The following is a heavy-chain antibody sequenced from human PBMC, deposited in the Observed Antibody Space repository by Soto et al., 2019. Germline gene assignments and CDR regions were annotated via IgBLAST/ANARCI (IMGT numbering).Heavy chain of an antibody. J-gene: IGHJ6*02. V-gene: IGHV4-39*01. D-gene: IGHD2-2*01. CDR3: QRSSTRSYYYGMDV. Sequence: SETLSLTCTVSGGSISSSSYYWGWIRQPPGKGLEWIGSIYYSGSTYYTTALKSRDTISVDTSKDQFSLKLSSVTAADTAVYYCQRSSTRSYYYGMDVWGQGTTVTVSS. CDR1: GGSISSSSYY. CDR2: IYYSGST.